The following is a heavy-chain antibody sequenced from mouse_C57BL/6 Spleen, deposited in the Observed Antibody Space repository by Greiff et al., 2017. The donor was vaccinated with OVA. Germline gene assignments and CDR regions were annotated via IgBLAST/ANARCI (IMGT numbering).Heavy chain of an antibody. Sequence: VKLQESGPELVKPGDSVKISCKASGYSFTGYFMNWVMQSHGKSLEWIGRINPYNGDTFYNQKFKGKATLTVDKSSSTAHMELRSLTSEDSAVYYCARSLYDGYLDYWGQGTTLTVSS. D-gene: IGHD2-3*01. CDR1: GYSFTGYF. CDR2: INPYNGDT. V-gene: IGHV1-20*01. CDR3: ARSLYDGYLDY. J-gene: IGHJ2*01.